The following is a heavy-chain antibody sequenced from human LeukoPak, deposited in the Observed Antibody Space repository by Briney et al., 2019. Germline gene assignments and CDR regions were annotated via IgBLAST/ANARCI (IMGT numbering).Heavy chain of an antibody. Sequence: GGSLRLSCAASGFTFSTYGMNWVRQAPGKGLEWVSFIHYDGSKKYYADSMKGRFTISRDNSDNTVSLQMNSLRSEDTAVYYCAKVLVNYMGVWGKGTTVTVSS. CDR2: IHYDGSKK. V-gene: IGHV3-30*02. CDR3: AKVLVNYMGV. CDR1: GFTFSTYG. J-gene: IGHJ6*04. D-gene: IGHD5-24*01.